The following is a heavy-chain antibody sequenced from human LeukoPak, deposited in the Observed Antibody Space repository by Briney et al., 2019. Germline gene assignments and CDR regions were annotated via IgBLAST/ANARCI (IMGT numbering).Heavy chain of an antibody. D-gene: IGHD3-3*01. Sequence: GASVKVSCKASGGTFSSYAISWVRQAPGQGLEWMGGIIPIFGTANYAQKFQGRVTITADESTSTAYMELSSLRSEDTAVYYCASVGRGLRFLATAYYFDYWGQGTLVTVTS. J-gene: IGHJ4*02. CDR3: ASVGRGLRFLATAYYFDY. CDR2: IIPIFGTA. V-gene: IGHV1-69*13. CDR1: GGTFSSYA.